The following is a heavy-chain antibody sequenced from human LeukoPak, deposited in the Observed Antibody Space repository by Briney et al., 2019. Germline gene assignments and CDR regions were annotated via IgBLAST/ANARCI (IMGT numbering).Heavy chain of an antibody. Sequence: GGSLRLSCAASGFTFSSYAMSWVRQAPGKGLEWVSAISGSGGSTYYADSVKGRFTISRDNSKNTLYLQMNSLRAEDTAVYYCAKDGGIVVNPDDWFDPWGQGTLVTVSS. D-gene: IGHD3-22*01. CDR1: GFTFSSYA. CDR3: AKDGGIVVNPDDWFDP. J-gene: IGHJ5*02. CDR2: ISGSGGST. V-gene: IGHV3-23*01.